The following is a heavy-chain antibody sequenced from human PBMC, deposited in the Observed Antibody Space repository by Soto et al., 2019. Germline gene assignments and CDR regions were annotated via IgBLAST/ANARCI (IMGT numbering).Heavy chain of an antibody. CDR3: ARDRMVRGGDYYYGMDV. J-gene: IGHJ6*02. Sequence: QVQLVQSGAEVKKPGSSVKVSCKASGGTFSSYAISWVRQAPGQGLEWMGGIIPIFGTANYAQKFQGRVTITADKSTSKAYMERSSLRSEDTAVYYCARDRMVRGGDYYYGMDVWGQGTTVTVSS. CDR1: GGTFSSYA. D-gene: IGHD3-10*01. CDR2: IIPIFGTA. V-gene: IGHV1-69*06.